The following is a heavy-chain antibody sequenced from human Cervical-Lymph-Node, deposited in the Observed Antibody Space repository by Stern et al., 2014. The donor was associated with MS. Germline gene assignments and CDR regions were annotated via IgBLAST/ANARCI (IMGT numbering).Heavy chain of an antibody. CDR2: SDWDDDE. CDR1: GFSLSSPRMR. Sequence: QVTLRESGPALVKPTQTLTMTCTFSGFSLSSPRMRVNWLRQPPGKGLEWLARSDWDDDEFYSTSLRTRLAVSKDTSKNQVVFTMTNMDPVDTATYFCARMTPKSGATNFDYWGPGMLVTVSS. V-gene: IGHV2-70*04. J-gene: IGHJ4*02. CDR3: ARMTPKSGATNFDY. D-gene: IGHD1-26*01.